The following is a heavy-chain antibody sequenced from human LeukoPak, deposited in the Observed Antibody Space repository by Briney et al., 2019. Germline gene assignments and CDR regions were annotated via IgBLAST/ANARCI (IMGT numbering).Heavy chain of an antibody. Sequence: SETLSLTCTVSGGSISSYYWSWIRQPPGKGLEWIGYLFHSGTRRYNPSLKSRVTISADTTKNQFFLSLNSTTAADTAVYYCARRRGWKQQVVYFGYWGQGTPATVSS. CDR2: LFHSGTR. CDR3: ARRRGWKQQVVYFGY. J-gene: IGHJ4*02. V-gene: IGHV4-59*08. D-gene: IGHD6-13*01. CDR1: GGSISSYY.